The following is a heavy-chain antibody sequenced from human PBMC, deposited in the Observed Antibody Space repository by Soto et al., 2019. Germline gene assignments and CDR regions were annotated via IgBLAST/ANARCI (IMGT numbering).Heavy chain of an antibody. CDR1: GFTFSNFV. CDR3: ARDPVTAD. CDR2: IKGDGSDP. J-gene: IGHJ4*02. Sequence: GGSLRLSSAASGFTFSNFVMIWVRHIPGKGLEWVGNIKGDGSDPHYVDSVKGRFTISRDNAENSIYLQMNSLKAEDTAMYYCARDPVTADWGQGTLVTVSS. V-gene: IGHV3-7*03.